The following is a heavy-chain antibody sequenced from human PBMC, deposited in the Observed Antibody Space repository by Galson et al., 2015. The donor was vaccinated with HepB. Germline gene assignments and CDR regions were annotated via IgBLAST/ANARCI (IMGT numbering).Heavy chain of an antibody. Sequence: SLRLSCAASGFTFSSYEMNWVRQAPGKGLEWVSYISSSGSTIYYADSVKGRFTISRDNAKNSLYLQMNSLRAEGTAVYYCATSGYYFDYWGQGTLVTVSS. J-gene: IGHJ4*02. CDR3: ATSGYYFDY. V-gene: IGHV3-48*03. D-gene: IGHD3-3*01. CDR1: GFTFSSYE. CDR2: ISSSGSTI.